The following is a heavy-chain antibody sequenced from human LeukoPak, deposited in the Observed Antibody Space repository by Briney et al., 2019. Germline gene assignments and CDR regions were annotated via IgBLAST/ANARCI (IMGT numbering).Heavy chain of an antibody. J-gene: IGHJ4*02. CDR2: IYSGGST. CDR1: GFTVSSSY. Sequence: GGSLRLSCAASGFTVSSSYMSWVRQAPGKGREWVSVIYSGGSTYYADSVKGRFTISRDNSKNTLYLQMNSLRAEDTAVYYCARGDHYGDCPFDYWGQGTLVTVSS. V-gene: IGHV3-53*01. CDR3: ARGDHYGDCPFDY. D-gene: IGHD4-17*01.